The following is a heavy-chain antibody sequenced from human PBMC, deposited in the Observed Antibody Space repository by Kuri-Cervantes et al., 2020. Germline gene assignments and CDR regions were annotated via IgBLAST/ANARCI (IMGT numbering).Heavy chain of an antibody. J-gene: IGHJ3*02. CDR3: ATGGDTAMFYDAFNI. CDR2: FDPKDGET. Sequence: ASVKVSCKVSGYTLTELSMHWVRQAPGEGLEWMGGFDPKDGETIYAQKFQGRVTMTEDTSTDTAYMELSSLRSEDTAVYYCATGGDTAMFYDAFNIWGQGTLVTVSS. V-gene: IGHV1-24*01. D-gene: IGHD5-18*01. CDR1: GYTLTELS.